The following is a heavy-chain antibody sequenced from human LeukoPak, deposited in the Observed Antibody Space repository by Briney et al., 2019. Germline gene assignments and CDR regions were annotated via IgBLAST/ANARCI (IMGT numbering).Heavy chain of an antibody. CDR3: ARAIGSSSGVDY. D-gene: IGHD6-6*01. Sequence: GGSLRLSCEASGFTFSNYWMHWVRQAPGKGLEWVAVISYDGSNKYYADSVKGRFTISRDNSKNTLYLQMNSLRAEDTAVYYCARAIGSSSGVDYWGQGTLVTVSS. CDR1: GFTFSNYW. CDR2: ISYDGSNK. J-gene: IGHJ4*02. V-gene: IGHV3-30-3*01.